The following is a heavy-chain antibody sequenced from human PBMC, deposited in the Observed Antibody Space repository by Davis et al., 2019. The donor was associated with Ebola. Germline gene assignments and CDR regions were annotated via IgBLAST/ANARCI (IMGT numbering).Heavy chain of an antibody. CDR3: ATDYH. Sequence: ESLKISCAGSGFTFRSYSMSWVRQAPGKGLEWIGEINHRGSTKYNPSLKSRVTISVDASKNQFSLKLNSVTAADTAVYYCATDYHWGQGTLVTVSS. CDR2: INHRGST. V-gene: IGHV4-34*08. J-gene: IGHJ5*02. CDR1: GFTFRSYS. D-gene: IGHD3-3*01.